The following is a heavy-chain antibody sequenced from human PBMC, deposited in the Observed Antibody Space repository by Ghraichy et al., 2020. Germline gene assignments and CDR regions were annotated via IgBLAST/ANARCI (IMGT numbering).Heavy chain of an antibody. CDR1: GFTFSSYS. D-gene: IGHD6-13*01. Sequence: GGSLRLSCAASGFTFSSYSMNWVRQAPGKGLEWVSYISSSTTIYYTDSVKGRFTISRDNAKNSLYLQMNSLRDEDTAVYYCARDYSSSWYTGMDVWGQGTTVTVSS. CDR3: ARDYSSSWYTGMDV. V-gene: IGHV3-48*02. CDR2: ISSSTTI. J-gene: IGHJ6*02.